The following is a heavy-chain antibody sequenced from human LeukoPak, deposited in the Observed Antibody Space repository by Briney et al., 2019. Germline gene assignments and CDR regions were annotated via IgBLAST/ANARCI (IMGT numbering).Heavy chain of an antibody. Sequence: QPGGSLRLSCAASGFTFSTYWMNWVRQAPGKGLEWVANIKQDGSEKNYVDSVKGRFTISRDNAKNSLYLQMNSLRAEDTAVYYCARDLDSYGWFDYWGQGTLVTVSS. J-gene: IGHJ4*02. CDR1: GFTFSTYW. V-gene: IGHV3-7*01. CDR3: ARDLDSYGWFDY. D-gene: IGHD5-18*01. CDR2: IKQDGSEK.